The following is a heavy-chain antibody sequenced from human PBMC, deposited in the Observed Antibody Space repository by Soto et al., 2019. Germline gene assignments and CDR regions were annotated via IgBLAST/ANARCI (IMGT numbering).Heavy chain of an antibody. D-gene: IGHD3-22*01. CDR3: ARGGAYYYDSSGYYYGPYFDY. J-gene: IGHJ4*02. V-gene: IGHV1-8*01. CDR2: MNANSGNT. CDR1: GGNFQTYVFSSFD. Sequence: ASMKVSCKASGGNFQTYVFSSFDVNWVRHAPGQGLEWMGWMNANSGNTGYAQKFQGRVTMTRNTSITTAYMELTSLKSEDTAVYYCARGGAYYYDSSGYYYGPYFDYWGRGTLVTVSS.